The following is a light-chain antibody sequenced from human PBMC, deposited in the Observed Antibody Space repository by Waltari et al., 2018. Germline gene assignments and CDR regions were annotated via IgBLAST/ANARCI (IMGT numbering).Light chain of an antibody. CDR2: AAS. Sequence: IQLTQSPSSLSASVGDRVTITCRASQGIRGYLAGYQQKPGKTPKLLIYAASTLQRGVPSRCSGSGSGTDYTLTISSLQPEDFATYYCQQFNSYPLTVGGGTKVEIK. CDR1: QGIRGY. CDR3: QQFNSYPLT. V-gene: IGKV1-9*01. J-gene: IGKJ4*01.